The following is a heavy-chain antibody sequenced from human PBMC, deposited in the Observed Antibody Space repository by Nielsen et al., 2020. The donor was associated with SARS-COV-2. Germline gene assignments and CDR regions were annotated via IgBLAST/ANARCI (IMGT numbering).Heavy chain of an antibody. CDR1: GYTFTSYA. CDR3: ARGRIAAAGTYWFDP. CDR2: INAGNGNT. J-gene: IGHJ5*02. V-gene: IGHV1-3*01. Sequence: ASVKVSCKASGYTFTSYAMHWVRQAPGQRLEWMGWINAGNGNTKYSQKFQGRVTITADKSTSTAYMELSSLRSEDTAVYYCARGRIAAAGTYWFDPWGQGTLVTVSS. D-gene: IGHD6-13*01.